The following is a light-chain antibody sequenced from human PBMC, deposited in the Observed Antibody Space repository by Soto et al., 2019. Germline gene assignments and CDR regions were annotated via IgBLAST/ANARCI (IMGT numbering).Light chain of an antibody. CDR3: TSYAGNNELV. CDR2: EAI. J-gene: IGLJ2*01. CDR1: DSKY. V-gene: IGLV2-8*01. Sequence: QSALTQPPSASGSPGQSVTISCTGTDSKYVSWYQQHPGKAPRLLIYEAIKRPSGVPDRFSGSKSGNTASLTVSGLQAEDEADYHCTSYAGNNELVFGGGIKVTVL.